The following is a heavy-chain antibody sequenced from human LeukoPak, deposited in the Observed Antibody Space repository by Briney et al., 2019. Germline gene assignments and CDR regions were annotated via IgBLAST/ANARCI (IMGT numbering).Heavy chain of an antibody. CDR1: GYTFTDYY. J-gene: IGHJ4*02. D-gene: IGHD6-13*01. V-gene: IGHV1-2*02. CDR3: ARDSGRILQLVLPFDY. Sequence: ASVKVSCKASGYTFTDYYMHLVRQAPGQGLEWMGCINPNSGGTNYAQKLQGRVTMTTDTSTSTAYMELRSLRSDDTAVYYCARDSGRILQLVLPFDYWDQGTLVTVSS. CDR2: INPNSGGT.